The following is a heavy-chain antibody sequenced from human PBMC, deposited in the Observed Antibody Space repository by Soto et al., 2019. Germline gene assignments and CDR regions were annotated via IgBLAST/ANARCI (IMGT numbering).Heavy chain of an antibody. Sequence: QLQLQESGPGRVKPSETLSLTCNVSGVSISDTSYYWGWIRQPPGKGREWIGTIYFNGNTFYNPDLKSRLTTSVDTSKNQFSLGLTSVPSADTAVYYCARQGSYCGQGTLVAVSS. CDR1: GVSISDTSYY. J-gene: IGHJ4*02. V-gene: IGHV4-39*01. CDR3: ARQGSY. CDR2: IYFNGNT.